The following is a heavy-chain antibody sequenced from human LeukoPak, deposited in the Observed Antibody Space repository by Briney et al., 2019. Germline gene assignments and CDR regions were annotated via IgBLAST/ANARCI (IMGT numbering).Heavy chain of an antibody. V-gene: IGHV4-59*01. Sequence: KPSETLSLTCTVSGGSISSYYWSWIRQPPGKGLEWIGYIQYSGSTNYNPSLKSRVTISVDTSKKQFSLNLSSVIAAGAARYYCARTVRGDYVDYWGQGALVTVSS. CDR3: ARTVRGDYVDY. J-gene: IGHJ4*02. D-gene: IGHD4-17*01. CDR2: IQYSGST. CDR1: GGSISSYY.